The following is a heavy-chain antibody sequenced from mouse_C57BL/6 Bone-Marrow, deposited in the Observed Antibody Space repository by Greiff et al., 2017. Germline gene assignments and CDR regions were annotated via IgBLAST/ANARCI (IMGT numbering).Heavy chain of an antibody. J-gene: IGHJ1*03. V-gene: IGHV1-55*01. CDR2: IYPGSGST. D-gene: IGHD1-1*01. CDR1: GYTFTSYW. CDR3: ARPYGRNDWYFDV. Sequence: QVQLQQPGAELVKPGASVKMSCKASGYTFTSYWITWVKQRPGQGLEWIGDIYPGSGSTNYNEKFKSKATLTVDTTSSTAYMQLVSLTSEDSAVYYCARPYGRNDWYFDVWGTGTTLTVSS.